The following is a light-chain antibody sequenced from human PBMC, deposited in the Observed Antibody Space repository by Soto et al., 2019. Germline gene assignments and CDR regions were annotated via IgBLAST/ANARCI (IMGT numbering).Light chain of an antibody. V-gene: IGKV3-20*01. J-gene: IGKJ1*01. Sequence: DIVLTQSPGTLSVSPGERATLSCRASQTISSNYLAWYQQKPGQPPSLLIYGTSSRATGIPDRFSGSGSGTDFTLTISSLGPKDSEVYYGQRYVSWTFGQGTKVKSN. CDR3: QRYVSWT. CDR1: QTISSNY. CDR2: GTS.